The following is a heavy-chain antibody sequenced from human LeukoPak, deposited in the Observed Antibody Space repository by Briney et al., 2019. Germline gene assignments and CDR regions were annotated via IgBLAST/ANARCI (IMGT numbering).Heavy chain of an antibody. CDR2: ITPFNGNT. CDR3: ASSYCSSTSCYQYWFGP. CDR1: GYTFTYRY. Sequence: ASVKVSCKASGYTFTYRYLHWVRQAPGQALEWMGWITPFNGNTNYAQKFQDRVTITRDRSMSTAYMELSSLRSEDTAMYYCASSYCSSTSCYQYWFGPWGQGTLVTVSS. V-gene: IGHV1-45*02. J-gene: IGHJ5*02. D-gene: IGHD2-2*01.